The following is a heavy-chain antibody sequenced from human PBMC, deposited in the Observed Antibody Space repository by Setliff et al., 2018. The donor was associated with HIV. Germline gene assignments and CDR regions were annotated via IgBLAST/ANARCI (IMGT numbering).Heavy chain of an antibody. CDR3: ARGRKKTLAVSGTRYFDF. D-gene: IGHD6-19*01. V-gene: IGHV4-4*02. CDR2: IYHSGSA. J-gene: IGHJ4*02. CDR1: GGSISSSNW. Sequence: LSLTCAVSGGSISSSNWWSWVRQPPGKGLEWIGEIYHSGSANYNPSLKRRITISVDTSKNQFSLKLTSVTAADMGVYYCARGRKKTLAVSGTRYFDFWGQGTLVTVSS.